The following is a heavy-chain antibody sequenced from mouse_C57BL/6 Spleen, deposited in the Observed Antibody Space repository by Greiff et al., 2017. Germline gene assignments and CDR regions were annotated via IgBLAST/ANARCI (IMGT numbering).Heavy chain of an antibody. CDR1: GYTFTSYW. CDR2: IDPSDSYT. CDR3: ARPAYDYDKGFGYAMDY. V-gene: IGHV1-50*01. Sequence: QVQLQQPGAELVKPGASVKLSCKASGYTFTSYWMQWVKQRPGQGLEWIGEIDPSDSYTNYNQKFKGKATLTVDTSSSTAYMQLSSLTAEDSAVYYCARPAYDYDKGFGYAMDYWGQGTSVTVSS. J-gene: IGHJ4*01. D-gene: IGHD2-4*01.